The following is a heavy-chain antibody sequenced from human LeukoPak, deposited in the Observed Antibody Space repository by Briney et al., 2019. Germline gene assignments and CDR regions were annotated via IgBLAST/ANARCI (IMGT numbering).Heavy chain of an antibody. V-gene: IGHV4-59*01. CDR3: ATSTVVTPYYFDY. Sequence: SETLSLTCTVSGGSISNYYWSWIRQPPGKGLEWIGYIYYSGSTNYNPSLKSRVTISVDTSKNQFSLKLSSVTAADTAVYYCATSTVVTPYYFDYWGQGTLVTVSS. CDR1: GGSISNYY. D-gene: IGHD4-23*01. CDR2: IYYSGST. J-gene: IGHJ4*02.